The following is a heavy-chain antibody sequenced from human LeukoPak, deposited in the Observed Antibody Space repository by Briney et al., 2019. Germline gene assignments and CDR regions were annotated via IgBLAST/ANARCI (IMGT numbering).Heavy chain of an antibody. CDR1: GGSVSNYY. Sequence: SETLSLTCTVSGGSVSNYYWSWIRQPPGKGLEWIGEINHSGSTNYNPSLKSRVTISVDTSKNQFSLKLSSVTAADAAVYYCARTYDILTGYYWRRGGKNWFDPWGQGTLVTVSS. D-gene: IGHD3-9*01. CDR3: ARTYDILTGYYWRRGGKNWFDP. V-gene: IGHV4-34*01. J-gene: IGHJ5*02. CDR2: INHSGST.